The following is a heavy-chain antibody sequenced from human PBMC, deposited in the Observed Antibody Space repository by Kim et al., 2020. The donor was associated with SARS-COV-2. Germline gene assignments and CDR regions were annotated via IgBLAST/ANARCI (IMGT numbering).Heavy chain of an antibody. J-gene: IGHJ5*01. CDR3: ARGWQSAARGNWFDA. CDR2: ISRGADHI. CDR1: GFTFSDYY. V-gene: IGHV3-11*01. Sequence: GGSLRLSCAASGFTFSDYYMSWIRQAPGKGLEWISYISRGADHIYYGDSVKGRFIISRDNAKKSLYLQMNSLRAEDTAVYYCARGWQSAARGNWFDAWG. D-gene: IGHD6-19*01.